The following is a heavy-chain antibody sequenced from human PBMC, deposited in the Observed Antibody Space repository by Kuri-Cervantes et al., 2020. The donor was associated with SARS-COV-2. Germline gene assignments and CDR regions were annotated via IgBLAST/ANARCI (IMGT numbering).Heavy chain of an antibody. CDR2: INHSGNT. J-gene: IGHJ5*02. Sequence: SETLSLTCTVSGGSISSSSYYWGWIRQPPGKGLEWIGEINHSGNTNYDPSLKSRVTISIDTSKNQFSLKLSFVTAADTAVYYCARRLCSSTSCYGAEWFDPWGQGTLVTVSS. D-gene: IGHD2-2*01. CDR3: ARRLCSSTSCYGAEWFDP. V-gene: IGHV4-39*01. CDR1: GGSISSSSYY.